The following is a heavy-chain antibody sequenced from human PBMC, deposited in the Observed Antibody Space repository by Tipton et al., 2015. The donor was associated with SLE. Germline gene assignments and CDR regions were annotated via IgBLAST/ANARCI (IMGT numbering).Heavy chain of an antibody. D-gene: IGHD7-27*01. CDR2: ISDDGSNK. V-gene: IGHV3-30*04. CDR3: AREGDWGSLDN. J-gene: IGHJ4*02. CDR1: GFTFSSYA. Sequence: SLRLSCTASGFTFSSYAMHWVRQVPGKGLECVAVISDDGSNKHYADSMKGRFTISRDSTRNSLFLQMNNLRAGDTAVYYCAREGDWGSLDNWGQGTLVTVSS.